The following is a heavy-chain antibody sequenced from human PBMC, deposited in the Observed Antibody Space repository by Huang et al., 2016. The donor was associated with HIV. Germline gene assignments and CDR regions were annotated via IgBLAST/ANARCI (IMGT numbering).Heavy chain of an antibody. Sequence: QVQLQESGPGMVKPSETLSLTCTVSDGSIRSHFWGWIRQPPGKGLEWIATINPSGRSNYNPSLESRVTLSKDSSKEQLSLKLQSVTAADTAVYYCARDGAYQYDSRAYYRDFWGQGTLVTVSS. CDR2: INPSGRS. CDR1: DGSIRSHF. CDR3: ARDGAYQYDSRAYYRDF. D-gene: IGHD3-22*01. V-gene: IGHV4-59*11. J-gene: IGHJ4*02.